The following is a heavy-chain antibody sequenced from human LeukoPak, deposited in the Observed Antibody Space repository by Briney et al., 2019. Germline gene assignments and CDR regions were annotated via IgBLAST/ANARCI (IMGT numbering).Heavy chain of an antibody. Sequence: SETLSLTCTVSGGSISSYYWSWIRQPPGKGLEWIGYIYYSGSTNYNPSLKSRVTISVDTSKNQFSLKLSSVTAADTAVYYCARRRYSSSLDAFDIWGQGTMVTVSS. CDR3: ARRRYSSSLDAFDI. J-gene: IGHJ3*02. D-gene: IGHD6-13*01. CDR2: IYYSGST. V-gene: IGHV4-59*01. CDR1: GGSISSYY.